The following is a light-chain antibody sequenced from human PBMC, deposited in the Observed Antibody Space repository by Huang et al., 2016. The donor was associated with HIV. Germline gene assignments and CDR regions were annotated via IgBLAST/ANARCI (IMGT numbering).Light chain of an antibody. CDR2: DAS. CDR1: HSIGTN. V-gene: IGKV3-15*01. CDR3: QQYNYWPLLT. J-gene: IGKJ4*01. Sequence: EVVLTQSPATLSVSPGEGATLSCRASHSIGTNVAWYQQKPGQAPRLLIYDASTRATGFSARFSGSGSGTEFSLAIGSLQSADSAVYYCQQYNYWPLLTFGGGTKLEIK.